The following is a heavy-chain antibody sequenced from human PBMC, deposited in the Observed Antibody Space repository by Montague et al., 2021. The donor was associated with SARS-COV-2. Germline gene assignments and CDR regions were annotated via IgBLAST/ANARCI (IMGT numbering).Heavy chain of an antibody. D-gene: IGHD2-15*01. J-gene: IGHJ4*02. CDR2: ISDSGST. CDR3: ARHYSATHPSVY. V-gene: IGHV4-59*08. Sequence: SETLSLTCTVSGGSISSFYWSWFRQPPGKGLEWIGYISDSGSTNYNPSFTSRVTMSVDTSKNQFSLKVNSVTAADTAVYYCARHYSATHPSVYWGQGTLVTVSS. CDR1: GGSISSFY.